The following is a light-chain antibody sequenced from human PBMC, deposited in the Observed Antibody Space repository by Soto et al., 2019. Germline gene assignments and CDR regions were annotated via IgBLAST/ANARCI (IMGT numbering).Light chain of an antibody. CDR1: QSVSSN. CDR3: QQYNNWPLFT. Sequence: EIVITQSPATLSVSPGERATLSCRASQSVSSNLAWYQQKPGQAPRLLIYGASTRATGIPARFSGSGSGTEFTLTISSLQSEDLAVYYCQQYNNWPLFTFGPGTKVDIK. CDR2: GAS. J-gene: IGKJ3*01. V-gene: IGKV3-15*01.